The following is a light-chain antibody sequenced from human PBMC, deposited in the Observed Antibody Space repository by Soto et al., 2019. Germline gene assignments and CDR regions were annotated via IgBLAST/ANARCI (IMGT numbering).Light chain of an antibody. CDR2: LAS. J-gene: IGKJ1*01. Sequence: IQMTQSPSTLSASEGDRVIITCRPSQSVNNRLAWYQQRPGKAPKLLIYLASTLESGVPSRFSGSGSGKEFTLTISSLQPDDSATYYCQHYKEYPWTFGQGTKVEIK. CDR1: QSVNNR. CDR3: QHYKEYPWT. V-gene: IGKV1-5*03.